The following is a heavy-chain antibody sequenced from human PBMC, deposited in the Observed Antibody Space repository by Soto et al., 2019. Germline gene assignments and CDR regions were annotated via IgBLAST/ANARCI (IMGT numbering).Heavy chain of an antibody. CDR1: GYTFTGYY. CDR2: INPNSGGT. V-gene: IGHV1-2*04. CDR3: ARMLRGYWRSTSCLIAGWPYDYYGMHV. Sequence: ASVKVSCKASGYTFTGYYMHWVRQAPGQGLEWMVWINPNSGGTNYAQKFQGWVTMTRDTSISTAYMELSRLRSDDTAVYYCARMLRGYWRSTSCLIAGWPYDYYGMHVWGQGPTVTVS. D-gene: IGHD2-2*01. J-gene: IGHJ6*02.